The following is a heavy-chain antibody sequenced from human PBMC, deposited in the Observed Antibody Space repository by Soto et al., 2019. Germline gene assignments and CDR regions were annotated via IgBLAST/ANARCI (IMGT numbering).Heavy chain of an antibody. J-gene: IGHJ6*02. CDR2: IYHSGST. V-gene: IGHV4-4*02. CDR1: GGSIISSNW. Sequence: PSETLCLTCAVSGGSIISSNWWSWVRQPPGKGLEWIGEIYHSGSTNYNPSLKSRVTISVDKSKNQFSLKLSSVTAADTAVYYCAFTYYYDSSVSHPGGMDVWGQGTTVTVS. CDR3: AFTYYYDSSVSHPGGMDV. D-gene: IGHD3-22*01.